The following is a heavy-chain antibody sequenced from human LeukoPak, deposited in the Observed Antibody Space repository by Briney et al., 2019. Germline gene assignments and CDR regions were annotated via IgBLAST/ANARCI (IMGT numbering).Heavy chain of an antibody. Sequence: SETLSLTCTVSGGSISDSYWSWVRQPPGKGLEWIAYIHYSGSVNYNPSLKSRVTISIDTSKNQFSLKLNSVTAADTAVYYCARHRGCTSGTCKNWFDPWGQGTLVTVSS. CDR3: ARHRGCTSGTCKNWFDP. J-gene: IGHJ5*02. D-gene: IGHD2-8*01. CDR1: GGSISDSY. V-gene: IGHV4-59*01. CDR2: IHYSGSV.